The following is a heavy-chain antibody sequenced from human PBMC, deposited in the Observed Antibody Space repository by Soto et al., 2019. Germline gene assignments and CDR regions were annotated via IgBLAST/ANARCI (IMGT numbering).Heavy chain of an antibody. V-gene: IGHV1-69*02. CDR1: GGTFSSYT. CDR3: ANQRGDSSSPNYYYYGMDV. CDR2: IIPILGIA. Sequence: ASVKVSCKASGGTFSSYTISWVRQAPGQGLEWMGRIIPILGIANYAQKFQGRVTITADKSTSTAYMELSSLRSEDTAVYYCANQRGDSSSPNYYYYGMDVWGQGTTVTVSS. J-gene: IGHJ6*02. D-gene: IGHD6-13*01.